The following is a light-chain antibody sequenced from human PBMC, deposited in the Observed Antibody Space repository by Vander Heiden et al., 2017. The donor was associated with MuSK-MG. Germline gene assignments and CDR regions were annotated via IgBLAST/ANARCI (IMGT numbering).Light chain of an antibody. J-gene: IGKJ4*01. CDR2: AAT. CDR3: QQGDTKPLT. CDR1: QNIGNY. Sequence: DIQMTQSPSSLSASVGDRVTIICRATQNIGNYLNWYQQKGGKAPQLLIYAATRLQSGVPSRFSGSGSGTDFTLSISSLQREDFATYYCQQGDTKPLTCGGGTKVEIK. V-gene: IGKV1-39*01.